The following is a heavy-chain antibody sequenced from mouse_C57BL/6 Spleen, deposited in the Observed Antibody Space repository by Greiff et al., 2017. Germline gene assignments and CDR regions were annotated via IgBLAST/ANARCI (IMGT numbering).Heavy chain of an antibody. CDR3: ARNSDYYGSSYFDY. CDR1: GFSLTSYG. J-gene: IGHJ2*01. CDR2: IWSGGST. Sequence: QVQLQQSGPGLVQPSQSLSITCTVSGFSLTSYGVHWVRPTPGKGLEWLGVIWSGGSTDYNAAFISRLSISKDNSKSQVFCKMNSLQADDTAIYYCARNSDYYGSSYFDYWGQGTTLTVSS. D-gene: IGHD1-1*01. V-gene: IGHV2-2*01.